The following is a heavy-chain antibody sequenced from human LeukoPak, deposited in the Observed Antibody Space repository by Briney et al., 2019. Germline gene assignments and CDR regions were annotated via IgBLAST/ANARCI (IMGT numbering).Heavy chain of an antibody. V-gene: IGHV3-30*03. D-gene: IGHD1-26*01. CDR3: ARDAVGARYDS. Sequence: GGSLRLSCAASGFTFSSDGMHWVCQAPGKGLEWVAIISYDENSKSYADSVKGRSTISRDNSKNTLYLQMNSLRGEDTAVYYCARDAVGARYDSWGQGTLVIVSS. J-gene: IGHJ4*02. CDR2: ISYDENSK. CDR1: GFTFSSDG.